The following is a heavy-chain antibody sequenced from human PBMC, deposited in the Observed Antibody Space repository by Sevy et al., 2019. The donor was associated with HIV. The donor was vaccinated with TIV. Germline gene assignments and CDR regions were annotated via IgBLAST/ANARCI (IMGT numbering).Heavy chain of an antibody. CDR3: ARAKAAAGNFDY. CDR2: IGTAGDT. Sequence: GGSLRLSCAASGFTFSSYDMHWVRQATGKGLEWVSAIGTAGDTYYPGSLKGRFTISRENAKNSLYLQMNSLRAGDTAVYYCARAKAAAGNFDYWGQGTLVTVSS. D-gene: IGHD6-13*01. CDR1: GFTFSSYD. J-gene: IGHJ4*02. V-gene: IGHV3-13*01.